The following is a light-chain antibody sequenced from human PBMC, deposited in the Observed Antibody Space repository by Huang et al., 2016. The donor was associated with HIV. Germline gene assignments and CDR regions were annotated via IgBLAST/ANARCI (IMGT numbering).Light chain of an antibody. Sequence: EIVLTQSPATLSLSPGERATLSCRASQSVSSYLACYQQKPGQAPRLLIDDASNRANGIPARFRGSGSGTDFTLTINSLEPEDFVVYYCQQRSNWPGTFGQGTKVEIK. V-gene: IGKV3-11*01. CDR2: DAS. CDR3: QQRSNWPGT. CDR1: QSVSSY. J-gene: IGKJ1*01.